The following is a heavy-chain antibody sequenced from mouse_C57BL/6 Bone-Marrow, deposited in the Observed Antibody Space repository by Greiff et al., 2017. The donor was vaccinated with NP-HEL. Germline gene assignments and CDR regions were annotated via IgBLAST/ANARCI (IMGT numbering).Heavy chain of an antibody. V-gene: IGHV5-6*01. Sequence: EVKLMESGGDLVKPGGSLKLSCAASGFTFSSYGMSWVRQTPDKRLEWVATISSGGSYTYYPDSVKGRFTISRDNAKNTLYLQMSSLKSEDTAMYYCARHTVTTGRFAYWGQGTLVTVSA. CDR2: ISSGGSYT. J-gene: IGHJ3*01. CDR3: ARHTVTTGRFAY. CDR1: GFTFSSYG. D-gene: IGHD2-5*01.